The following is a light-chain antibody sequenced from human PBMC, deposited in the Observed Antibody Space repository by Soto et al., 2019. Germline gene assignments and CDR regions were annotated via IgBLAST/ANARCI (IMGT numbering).Light chain of an antibody. V-gene: IGKV1-39*01. Sequence: DIQMTQSPSSLSASVGDRVTITCRARQGISNFLNWYQQKPGEAPKVLIYAASSLQTGVPSRFTGSGSGTVFTLTINSLQPEDFASYFCQQSFTNPKTFGQGTEVDIK. J-gene: IGKJ1*01. CDR2: AAS. CDR1: QGISNF. CDR3: QQSFTNPKT.